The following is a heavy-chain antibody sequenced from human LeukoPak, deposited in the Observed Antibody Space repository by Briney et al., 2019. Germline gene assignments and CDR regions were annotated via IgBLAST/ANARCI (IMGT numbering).Heavy chain of an antibody. Sequence: GGSLRLSCAASGFTFSSYSMNWVRQAPGKGLEWISYISSGSNTIYYADSVKGRFTISRDNAKNSLYLQMNGLRAEDTAVYYCARDPVLLWFGESAFDIWGQGTMVTVSS. V-gene: IGHV3-48*04. D-gene: IGHD3-10*01. CDR2: ISSGSNTI. CDR1: GFTFSSYS. CDR3: ARDPVLLWFGESAFDI. J-gene: IGHJ3*02.